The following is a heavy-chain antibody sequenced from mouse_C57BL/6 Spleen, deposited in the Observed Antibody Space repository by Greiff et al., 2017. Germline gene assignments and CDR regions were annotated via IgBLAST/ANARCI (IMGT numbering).Heavy chain of an antibody. CDR1: GFTFSDYY. CDR2: ISNGGGST. Sequence: EVQLVESGGGLVQPGGSLKLSCAASGFTFSDYYMYWVRQTPEKRLEWVAYISNGGGSTYYPDTVKGRFTISRDNAKNTLYLQMSRLKSEDTAMYYCARQGDGYRYYAMDYWGQGTSVTVSS. CDR3: ARQGDGYRYYAMDY. J-gene: IGHJ4*01. V-gene: IGHV5-12*01. D-gene: IGHD2-3*01.